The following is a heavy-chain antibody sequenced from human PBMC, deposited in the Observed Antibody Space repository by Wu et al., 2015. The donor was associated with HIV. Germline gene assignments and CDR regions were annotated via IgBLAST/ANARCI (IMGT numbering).Heavy chain of an antibody. V-gene: IGHV1-18*01. CDR1: GYTFTSYD. D-gene: IGHD3-16*01. J-gene: IGHJ3*02. CDR3: ARVELGIFQFPLRHAFDI. CDR2: ISAYNGNT. Sequence: VQLVQSGPQMRQPESSLSVSCKASGYTFTSYDINWVRQAPGQGLEWMGWISAYNGNTNYVQKLQGRVTMTTDTSTSTAYMELRSLRSDDTAVYYCARVELGIFQFPLRHAFDIWGQGTMVTVSS.